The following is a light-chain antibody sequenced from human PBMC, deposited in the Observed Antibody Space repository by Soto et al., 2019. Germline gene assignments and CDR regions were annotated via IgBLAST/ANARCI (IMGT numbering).Light chain of an antibody. CDR1: SSDVGSYNR. J-gene: IGLJ1*01. Sequence: QSVLTHPLSVSGSPGQSVPIFCTGTSSDVGSYNRVSWYQQSPGTAPKLMIYEVTNRPSGVPDRFSGSKSGNTASLTISGLQAEDEADYYCSSYTSSSTYVFGTGTKVTVL. CDR2: EVT. V-gene: IGLV2-18*02. CDR3: SSYTSSSTYV.